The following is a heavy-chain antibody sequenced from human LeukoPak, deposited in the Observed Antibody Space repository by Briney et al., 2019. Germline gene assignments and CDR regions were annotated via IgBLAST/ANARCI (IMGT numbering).Heavy chain of an antibody. CDR1: GFAFSSFS. V-gene: IGHV3-49*03. Sequence: GGSLRLSCAASGFAFSSFSMHWFRQAPGKGLEWVSFIRSKPYGETTEYAASVKGRFTISRDDSKSIAYLQMNSLKTEDTAVYYCSRDRYIYGYALGDYWGQGTLVTVSS. CDR3: SRDRYIYGYALGDY. CDR2: IRSKPYGETT. D-gene: IGHD5-18*01. J-gene: IGHJ4*02.